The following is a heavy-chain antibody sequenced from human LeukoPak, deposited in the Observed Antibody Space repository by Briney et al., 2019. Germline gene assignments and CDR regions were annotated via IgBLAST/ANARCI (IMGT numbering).Heavy chain of an antibody. CDR1: GSRFTSYW. J-gene: IGHJ4*02. Sequence: GASLKISCKGSGSRFTSYWIGWVRQVPGKGLEWMGIIYPGDSDTRYSPSFQGQATISADKSISTPYLQWSSLKASDTAMYYCARLGSGYDPTRFDYWGQGTLVTVSS. D-gene: IGHD5-12*01. V-gene: IGHV5-51*01. CDR3: ARLGSGYDPTRFDY. CDR2: IYPGDSDT.